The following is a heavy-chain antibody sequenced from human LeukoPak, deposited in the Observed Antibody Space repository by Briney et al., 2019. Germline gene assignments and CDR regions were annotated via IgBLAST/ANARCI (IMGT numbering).Heavy chain of an antibody. CDR2: IIPIFGTA. CDR3: ARAQGYCSGGSCHRPQPLRYFDY. V-gene: IGHV1-69*13. D-gene: IGHD2-15*01. J-gene: IGHJ4*02. CDR1: GGTFSSYA. Sequence: ASVKVSCKASGGTFSSYAISWVRQAPGQGLEWMGGIIPIFGTANYAQKFQGRVTITADESTSTAYMELSSLRSEDTAVYYCARAQGYCSGGSCHRPQPLRYFDYWGQGTLVTVSS.